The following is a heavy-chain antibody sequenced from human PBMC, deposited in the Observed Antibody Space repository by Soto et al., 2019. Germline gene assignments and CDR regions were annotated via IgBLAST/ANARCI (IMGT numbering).Heavy chain of an antibody. CDR1: GGLVSSGSYY. CDR2: IYYSGST. CDR3: ARERIQSPHCCSTNCYFSQVNWFDP. Sequence: PSGRLRLTCSVCGGLVSSGSYYWRWIRQPQGKGLEWIGYIYYSGSTNYNSSLKSRVTMSVDTSKNQFSLKLSSVTAADTAVYYCARERIQSPHCCSTNCYFSQVNWFDPSGQVTLVTVSS. V-gene: IGHV4-61*01. D-gene: IGHD2-2*01. J-gene: IGHJ5*02.